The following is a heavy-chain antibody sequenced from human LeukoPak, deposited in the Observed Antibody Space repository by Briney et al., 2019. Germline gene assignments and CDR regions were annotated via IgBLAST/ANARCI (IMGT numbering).Heavy chain of an antibody. D-gene: IGHD3-9*01. J-gene: IGHJ4*02. Sequence: GGSLRLSCAASGFTFSSYWMHWVRQAPGKGLVWVSRINSDGSSTSYADSVKGRFTISRDNAKNTLYLQMNSLRAEDTAVYYCARAYYDILTGYPPPEYWGQGTLGTVSS. CDR2: INSDGSST. CDR1: GFTFSSYW. V-gene: IGHV3-74*01. CDR3: ARAYYDILTGYPPPEY.